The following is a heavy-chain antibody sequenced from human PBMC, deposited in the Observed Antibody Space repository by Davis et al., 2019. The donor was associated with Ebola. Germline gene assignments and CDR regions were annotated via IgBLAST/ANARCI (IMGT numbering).Heavy chain of an antibody. Sequence: PSETLSLTCTVSGASVSSIIGTYHWSWIRQPPGKGLEWVGQMSYDGTTHYDPSLKSRASISIDTPKNQFSLRLSSVTAADTAEYFCAILLAGGSGRGPWGQGTLVTVSS. V-gene: IGHV4-61*01. CDR2: MSYDGTT. CDR3: AILLAGGSGRGP. D-gene: IGHD3-10*01. CDR1: GASVSSIIGTYH. J-gene: IGHJ5*02.